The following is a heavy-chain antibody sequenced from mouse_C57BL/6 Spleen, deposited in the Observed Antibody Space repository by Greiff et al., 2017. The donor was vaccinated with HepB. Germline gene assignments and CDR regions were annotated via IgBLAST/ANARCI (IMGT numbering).Heavy chain of an antibody. D-gene: IGHD1-2*01. Sequence: EVKVVESGPELVKPGASVKIPCKASGYTFTDYNMDWVKQSHGKSLEWIGDINPNNGGTIYNQKFKGKATLTVDKSSSTAYMELRSLTSEDTAVYYCARGYEGYAMDYWGQGTSVTVSS. V-gene: IGHV1-18*01. CDR2: INPNNGGT. J-gene: IGHJ4*01. CDR3: ARGYEGYAMDY. CDR1: GYTFTDYN.